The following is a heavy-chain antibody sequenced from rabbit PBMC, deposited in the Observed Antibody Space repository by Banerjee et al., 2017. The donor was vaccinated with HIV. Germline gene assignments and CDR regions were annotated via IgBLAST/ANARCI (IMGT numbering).Heavy chain of an antibody. J-gene: IGHJ3*01. V-gene: IGHV1S45*01. Sequence: QEQLEESGGDLVKPEGSLTLTCTASGFSFNNYYYMCWVRQAPGKGLEWIACIYAAGSGSTYYASWAKGRFTISKPSSTTVTLQMTSLTVADTATYFCARESYDYGDIGYVSLWGQGTLVTVS. D-gene: IGHD2-1*01. CDR2: IYAAGSGST. CDR1: GFSFNNYYY. CDR3: ARESYDYGDIGYVSL.